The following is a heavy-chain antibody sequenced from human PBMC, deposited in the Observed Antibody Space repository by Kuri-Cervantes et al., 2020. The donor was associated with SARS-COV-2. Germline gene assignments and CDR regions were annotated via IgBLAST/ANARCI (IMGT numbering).Heavy chain of an antibody. V-gene: IGHV4-34*01. D-gene: IGHD3-10*01. Sequence: GSLRLSCAVYGGSFSGYYWSWIRQPPGKGLEWIGEINHSGSTNYNPSLKSRVTISVDTSKNQFSLRLSSVTGADTAVYYCARHDGGYFDYWGQGTLVTGSS. CDR2: INHSGST. CDR1: GGSFSGYY. J-gene: IGHJ4*02. CDR3: ARHDGGYFDY.